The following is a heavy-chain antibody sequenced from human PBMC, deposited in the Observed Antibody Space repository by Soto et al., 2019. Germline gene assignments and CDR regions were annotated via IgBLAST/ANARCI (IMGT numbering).Heavy chain of an antibody. CDR3: ARDGIGGTVFRGYLDY. CDR2: IRSSSNTI. CDR1: GFTFSSYS. J-gene: IGHJ4*02. D-gene: IGHD1-7*01. Sequence: GGSLRLSCAASGFTFSSYSMNWVRQAPGKGLEWVSYIRSSSNTIDYADSVKSRFTISRDNSKNTLYLQMNTLGAEDTAVYYCARDGIGGTVFRGYLDYWGRGTVVTVSS. V-gene: IGHV3-48*01.